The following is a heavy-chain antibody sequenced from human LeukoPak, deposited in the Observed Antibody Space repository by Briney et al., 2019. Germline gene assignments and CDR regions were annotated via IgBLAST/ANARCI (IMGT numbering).Heavy chain of an antibody. J-gene: IGHJ4*02. D-gene: IGHD3-10*01. Sequence: PSETLSLTCTVSGGSISGSSYYWGWIRQPPGKGLEWIGNIYYSGNTHYNPSLKSRVTISVDTSKNQFSLKLSSVTAADTAVYYCARGDRGEDYWGQGTLVTVSS. CDR1: GGSISGSSYY. V-gene: IGHV4-39*07. CDR2: IYYSGNT. CDR3: ARGDRGEDY.